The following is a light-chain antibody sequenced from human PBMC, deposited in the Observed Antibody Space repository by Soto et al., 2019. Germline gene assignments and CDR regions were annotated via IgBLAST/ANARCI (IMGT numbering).Light chain of an antibody. Sequence: DIQMTQSPSTLSASVGDTVSITCRASQSVSIWLAWYQQKPGKAPNLLIYKASSLESGVPSRFSGSGSGTECTLTISSLQPEDFATYSCQQHHEYGAWTVGQRTKVEIK. V-gene: IGKV1-5*03. CDR2: KAS. CDR3: QQHHEYGAWT. J-gene: IGKJ1*01. CDR1: QSVSIW.